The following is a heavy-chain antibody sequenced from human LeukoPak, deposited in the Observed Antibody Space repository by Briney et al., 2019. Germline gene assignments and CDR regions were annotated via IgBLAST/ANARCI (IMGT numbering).Heavy chain of an antibody. V-gene: IGHV4-39*07. CDR2: IYYSATT. CDR3: ARRVSNLYSGLGLDS. CDR1: GASISTSSDY. J-gene: IGHJ4*02. D-gene: IGHD5-12*01. Sequence: KTSETLSLTCTVSGASISTSSDYWGWIRQPPGKGLEWIASIYYSATTYYNPSLVSRVTISTDASKNQFSLKLSSVSAADTGVYYCARRVSNLYSGLGLDSWGQGTLVIVSS.